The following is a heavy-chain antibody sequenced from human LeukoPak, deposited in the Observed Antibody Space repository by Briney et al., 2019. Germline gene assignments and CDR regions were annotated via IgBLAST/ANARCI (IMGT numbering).Heavy chain of an antibody. CDR3: ARGRSHPY. Sequence: GGSLRLSCAASGFTFSSHWMTWVRQAPGKGLEWVANIKEDGSEKYYVDSVKGRFTISRDNAKNSLYLQMNSLRAEDTAVYYCARGRSHPYWGQGTLVTVSS. CDR1: GFTFSSHW. D-gene: IGHD3-3*01. V-gene: IGHV3-7*01. CDR2: IKEDGSEK. J-gene: IGHJ4*02.